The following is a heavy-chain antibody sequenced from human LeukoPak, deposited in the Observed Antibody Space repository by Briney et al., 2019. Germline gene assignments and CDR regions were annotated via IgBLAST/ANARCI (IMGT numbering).Heavy chain of an antibody. CDR2: INHSGST. V-gene: IGHV4-38-2*02. CDR1: GYSISSGYY. Sequence: SETLSLTCTVSGYSISSGYYWGWIRQPPGKGLEWIGSINHSGSTYYNPSLKSRVTISVDTSKNQFSLKLSSVTAADTAVYYCATLSIAVAGTFWYFDLWGRGTLVTVSS. CDR3: ATLSIAVAGTFWYFDL. J-gene: IGHJ2*01. D-gene: IGHD6-19*01.